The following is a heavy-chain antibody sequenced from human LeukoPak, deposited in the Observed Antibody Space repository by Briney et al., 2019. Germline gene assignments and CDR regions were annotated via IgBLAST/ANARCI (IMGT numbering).Heavy chain of an antibody. CDR2: IIPIFATA. Sequence: SVKVSCKASEATFSTYAISWERQAPGQGLEWMGGIIPIFATANYAQKIQGRVTITADESTSTAYMELSSLISEDTAVYYCARVFFEAFEGYCSSTSCPLPLDYWGQGTLVTVAS. D-gene: IGHD2-2*01. CDR3: ARVFFEAFEGYCSSTSCPLPLDY. CDR1: EATFSTYA. J-gene: IGHJ4*02. V-gene: IGHV1-69*01.